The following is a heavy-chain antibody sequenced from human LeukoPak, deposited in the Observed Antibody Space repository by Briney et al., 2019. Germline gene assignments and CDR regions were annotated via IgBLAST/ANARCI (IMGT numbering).Heavy chain of an antibody. V-gene: IGHV3-33*08. CDR1: GFTFSSYA. CDR2: IWFDGSNR. J-gene: IGHJ4*02. CDR3: ARDGLSSSPFEY. Sequence: GGSLRLSCAASGFTFSSYAMHWVRQAPGKGLEWVALIWFDGSNRHYADSVKGRFTISRDNSKNTLYLQMNSLRVEDTAVYYCARDGLSSSPFEYWGQGTLVTVSS. D-gene: IGHD6-6*01.